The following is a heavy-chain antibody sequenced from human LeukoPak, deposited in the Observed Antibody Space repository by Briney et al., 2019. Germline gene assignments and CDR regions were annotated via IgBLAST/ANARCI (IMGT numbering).Heavy chain of an antibody. CDR1: GYSISSGYY. Sequence: KTSETLSLTCTVSGYSISSGYYWGWIRQPPGKGLEWIGSIYHSGSTYYNPSLKSRVTISVDTSKNQFSLKLSSVTAADTAVYYCARASRGIAARGLDYWGQGTLVTVSS. CDR2: IYHSGST. CDR3: ARASRGIAARGLDY. D-gene: IGHD6-6*01. V-gene: IGHV4-38-2*02. J-gene: IGHJ4*02.